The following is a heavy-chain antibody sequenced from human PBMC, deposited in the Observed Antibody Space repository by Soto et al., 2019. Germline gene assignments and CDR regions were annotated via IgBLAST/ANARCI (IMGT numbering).Heavy chain of an antibody. CDR3: AQTLGLSVAGPGRSDL. V-gene: IGHV1-69*12. Sequence: QVQLVQSGAEVKKPGSSVKVSCKASGGTFSNYAISWVRQAPGQGIEWMGGITPFFGTANYAQKFQGRVKITADESSSTAYMELSRLRSEGTAVYYCAQTLGLSVAGPGRSDLWGSGNLVTVSS. CDR2: ITPFFGTA. D-gene: IGHD6-19*01. CDR1: GGTFSNYA. J-gene: IGHJ2*01.